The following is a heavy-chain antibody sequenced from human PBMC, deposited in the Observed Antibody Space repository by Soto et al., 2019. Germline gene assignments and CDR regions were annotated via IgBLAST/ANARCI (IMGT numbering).Heavy chain of an antibody. CDR1: GGTFSSYA. J-gene: IGHJ6*02. V-gene: IGHV1-69*06. Sequence: GASVQVSCKASGGTFSSYAISWVRQAPGQGLEWMGGIIPIFGTANYAQKFQGRVTITADKSTSTAYMELSSLRSEDTAVYYCARGPYGGSYNDYYYDGRDVGGQGPTVTVSS. CDR2: IIPIFGTA. CDR3: ARGPYGGSYNDYYYDGRDV. D-gene: IGHD1-26*01.